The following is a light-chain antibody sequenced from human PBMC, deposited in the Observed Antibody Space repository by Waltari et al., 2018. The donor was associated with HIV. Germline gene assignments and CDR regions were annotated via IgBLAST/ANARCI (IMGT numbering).Light chain of an antibody. CDR3: AGWDDSLNGGV. V-gene: IGLV1-36*01. J-gene: IGLJ3*02. CDR1: SSNIGYYA. Sequence: QSVLAQPPSVSAAPGQRVTLSCSGSSSNIGYYAVNWYQELPGKAPKLLIDHDDLKPTGVSDRFSSSKSGTSASLAISDLQFDDAGIYYCAGWDDSLNGGVFGGGTKLTVL. CDR2: HDD.